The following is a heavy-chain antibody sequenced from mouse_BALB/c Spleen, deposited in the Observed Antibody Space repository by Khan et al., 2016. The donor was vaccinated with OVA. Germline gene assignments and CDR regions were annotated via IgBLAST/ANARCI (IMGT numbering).Heavy chain of an antibody. CDR3: ARQPYYHDNIMDY. CDR2: IWSDGST. J-gene: IGHJ4*01. Sequence: VQLKESGPGLVAPSQSLSITCTISGFSLTNYGVHWVRQPPGKGLEWLIVIWSDGSTTYNSALKSRLTISKDNSKSQVFLKMNSLQTDDTAMYCGARQPYYHDNIMDYWGQGTSGTVAS. CDR1: GFSLTNYG. V-gene: IGHV2-6-1*01. D-gene: IGHD2-10*01.